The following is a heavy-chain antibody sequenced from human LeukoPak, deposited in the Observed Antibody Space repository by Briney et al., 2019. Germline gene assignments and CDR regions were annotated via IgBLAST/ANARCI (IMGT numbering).Heavy chain of an antibody. Sequence: PSETLSLTCAVYGGSFSGYYWSWIRQPPGKGLEWIGEINHSGSTNYNPSLKSRVTISVDTSKNQFSLKLSSVTAADTAVYYCARGPNYGGNSKDFDYWGQGTLDTVSS. D-gene: IGHD4-23*01. V-gene: IGHV4-34*01. CDR2: INHSGST. CDR3: ARGPNYGGNSKDFDY. J-gene: IGHJ4*02. CDR1: GGSFSGYY.